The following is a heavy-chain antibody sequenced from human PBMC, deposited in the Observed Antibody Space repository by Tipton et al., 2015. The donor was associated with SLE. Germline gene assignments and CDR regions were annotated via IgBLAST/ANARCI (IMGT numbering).Heavy chain of an antibody. D-gene: IGHD4-23*01. CDR2: IYYSGNT. CDR3: ARGGTGDGRNPFDP. Sequence: TLSLTCTVSGGSISSGGYYWTWIRQLPGKGLEWIGYIYYSGNTYYNPSLGSRLTISVDTSKDQFSLNLRSVTAADTAVYYCARGGTGDGRNPFDPWGQGTLVTVSS. V-gene: IGHV4-31*03. CDR1: GGSISSGGYY. J-gene: IGHJ5*02.